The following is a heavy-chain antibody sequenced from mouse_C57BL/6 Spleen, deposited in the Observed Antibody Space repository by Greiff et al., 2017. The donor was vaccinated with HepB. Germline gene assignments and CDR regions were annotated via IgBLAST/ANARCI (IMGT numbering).Heavy chain of an antibody. Sequence: DVMLVESGGGLVQPGGSLKLSCAASGFTFSDYYMYWVRQTPEKRLEWVAYISNGGGSTYYPDTVKGRFTISRDNAKNTLYLQMSRLKSEDTAMYYCARQYGSGQFAYWGQGTLVTVSA. V-gene: IGHV5-12*01. J-gene: IGHJ3*01. CDR1: GFTFSDYY. D-gene: IGHD3-2*02. CDR2: ISNGGGST. CDR3: ARQYGSGQFAY.